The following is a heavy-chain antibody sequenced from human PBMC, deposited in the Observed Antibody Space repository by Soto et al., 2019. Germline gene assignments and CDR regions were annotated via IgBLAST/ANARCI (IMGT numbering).Heavy chain of an antibody. V-gene: IGHV4-39*01. Sequence: SETLSLTCTVSGGSISSSSYYWGWIRQPPGKGPEWIGSIYYSGCTYYNPSLKSRVTISVDTSKNQFSLKLSSVTAADTAVYYCARGVRAARLFLGWGQGTLVTVSS. CDR2: IYYSGCT. CDR1: GGSISSSSYY. CDR3: ARGVRAARLFLG. D-gene: IGHD6-6*01. J-gene: IGHJ4*02.